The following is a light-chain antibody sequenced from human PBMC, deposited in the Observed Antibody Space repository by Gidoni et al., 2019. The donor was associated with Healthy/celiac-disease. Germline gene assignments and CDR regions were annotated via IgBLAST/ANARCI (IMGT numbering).Light chain of an antibody. J-gene: IGKJ5*01. CDR2: DAS. CDR1: QDISNY. Sequence: DIRMTQSPSSLSASVGDRVTITCQASQDISNYLNWYQQKPGKAPKLLIYDASNLETGVPSRFSRSGSGTDFTFTISSLQHEDIATYYCQQYDNRTRGSFGQGTRLEIK. CDR3: QQYDNRTRGS. V-gene: IGKV1-33*01.